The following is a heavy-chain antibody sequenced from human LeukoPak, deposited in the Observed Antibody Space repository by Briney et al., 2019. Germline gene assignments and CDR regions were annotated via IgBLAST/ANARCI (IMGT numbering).Heavy chain of an antibody. D-gene: IGHD3-9*01. CDR2: ISAYNGNT. V-gene: IGHV1-18*01. J-gene: IGHJ4*02. CDR1: GYTFTSYG. CDR3: ATNGLRYFDWLPRFAY. Sequence: ASVKLSCKASGYTFTSYGISWVRRAPGQGLEWMGWISAYNGNTNYAQKLQGRVTMTTDTSTSTAYMELRSLRSDDTAVYYCATNGLRYFDWLPRFAYWGQGTLVTVSS.